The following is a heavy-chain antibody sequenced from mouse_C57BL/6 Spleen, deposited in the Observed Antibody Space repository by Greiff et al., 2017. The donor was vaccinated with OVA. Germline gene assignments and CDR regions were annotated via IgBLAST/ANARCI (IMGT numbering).Heavy chain of an antibody. Sequence: VQLQQSGPELVKPGASVKISCKASGYTFTDYYMNWVKQSHGQSLEWIGDINPNNGGTSYNQKFKGKATLTVDKSSSTAYMELRSLTSEDSAVYYCARGGWMDDWGQGTSVTVSS. V-gene: IGHV1-26*01. J-gene: IGHJ4*01. CDR1: GYTFTDYY. CDR3: ARGGWMDD. D-gene: IGHD1-1*02. CDR2: INPNNGGT.